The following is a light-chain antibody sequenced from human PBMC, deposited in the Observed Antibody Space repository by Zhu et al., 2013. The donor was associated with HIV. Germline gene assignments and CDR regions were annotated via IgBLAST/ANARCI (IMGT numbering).Light chain of an antibody. Sequence: DIQLTQSPSFLSASVGDRVTITCWASQGISSYLAWYQQKPGKAPKLLIYAASTLQSGVPSRFSGSGSGTDFTLTISSLQPEDFATYYCQQYDSFPITFGQGTRLEIK. CDR2: AAS. CDR3: QQYDSFPIT. V-gene: IGKV1-9*01. CDR1: QGISSY. J-gene: IGKJ5*01.